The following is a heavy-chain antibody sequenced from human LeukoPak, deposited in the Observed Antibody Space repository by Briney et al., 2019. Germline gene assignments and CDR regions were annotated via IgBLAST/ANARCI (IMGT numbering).Heavy chain of an antibody. J-gene: IGHJ3*02. CDR2: IYYSGST. V-gene: IGHV4-59*01. CDR1: GGSISSYY. D-gene: IGHD2-15*01. Sequence: SETLSLTCTVSGGSISSYYWSWIRQPPGKGLEWIGYIYYSGSTNYNPSLKSRVTISVDTPKNQSSLKLSSVTAADTAVYYCARGLPEDAFDIWGQETMVTVSS. CDR3: ARGLPEDAFDI.